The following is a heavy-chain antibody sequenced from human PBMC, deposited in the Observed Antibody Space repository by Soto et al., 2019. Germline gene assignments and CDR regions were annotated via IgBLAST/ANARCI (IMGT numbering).Heavy chain of an antibody. Sequence: QVQLVQSGAEVKKPGASVKVSCKASGYTFTGYYMHWVRQAPGQGLEWMGWINPNSGGTNYAQKFQGWVTMTRATSISRAYMELSRLRCDDTAVYYCARDLSPTELGMRHYYVMDVWGQGTTVTVSS. CDR1: GYTFTGYY. CDR2: INPNSGGT. D-gene: IGHD7-27*01. V-gene: IGHV1-2*04. J-gene: IGHJ6*02. CDR3: ARDLSPTELGMRHYYVMDV.